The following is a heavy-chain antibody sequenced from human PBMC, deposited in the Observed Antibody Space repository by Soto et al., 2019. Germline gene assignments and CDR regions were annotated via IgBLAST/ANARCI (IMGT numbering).Heavy chain of an antibody. CDR3: AGFTRSGYDYFDY. V-gene: IGHV4-39*01. D-gene: IGHD5-12*01. J-gene: IGHJ4*02. CDR1: GGSISSSIYY. Sequence: QLQLQESGPGLVKPSETLSLTCTVSGGSISSSIYYWGWIRQPPGKGLEWIGSIYYSGSTYYNPSLKSRVPLSVDTSKNQFSLKLSSVTAADTAGYYCAGFTRSGYDYFDYWGQGTLVTVSS. CDR2: IYYSGST.